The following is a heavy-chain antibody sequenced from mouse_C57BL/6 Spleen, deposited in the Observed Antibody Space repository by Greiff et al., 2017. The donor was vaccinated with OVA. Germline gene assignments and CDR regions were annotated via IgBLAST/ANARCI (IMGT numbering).Heavy chain of an antibody. CDR2: IYPGDGDT. CDR1: GYAFSSSW. CDR3: AKELDWYFDV. Sequence: VQLQQSGPELVKPGPSVKISCKASGYAFSSSWMNWVKQRPGKGLEWIGRIYPGDGDTNYNGKFKGKATLTADKSSSTAYMQLSSLTSEDSAVYFCAKELDWYFDVWGTGTTVTVSS. V-gene: IGHV1-82*01. J-gene: IGHJ1*03.